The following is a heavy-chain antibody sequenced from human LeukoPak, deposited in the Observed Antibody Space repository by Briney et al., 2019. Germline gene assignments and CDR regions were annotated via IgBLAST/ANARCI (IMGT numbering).Heavy chain of an antibody. CDR1: GYSFPNYW. J-gene: IGHJ2*01. Sequence: GESLKISCRGSGYSFPNYWIGWVRQLPGKGLEYMGVVYPADSDATYSPSFQGQVTFSADKSTDTAYLQWSSLKASDTAMYYCARRGTWHFDLWGRGTQVTVSS. D-gene: IGHD3/OR15-3a*01. CDR2: VYPADSDA. V-gene: IGHV5-51*01. CDR3: ARRGTWHFDL.